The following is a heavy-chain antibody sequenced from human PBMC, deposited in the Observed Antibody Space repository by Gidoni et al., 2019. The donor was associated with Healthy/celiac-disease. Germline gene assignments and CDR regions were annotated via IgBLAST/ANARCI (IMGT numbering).Heavy chain of an antibody. Sequence: QVQLVESGGGVVQPGRSLRLSCAASGFTFSSYGMHWVRQAPGKGLEWVAVISYDGSNKYYADSVKGRFTISRDNSKNTLYLQMNSLRAEDTAVYYCAKGFLEWLLSFDYWGQGTLVTVSS. CDR2: ISYDGSNK. CDR3: AKGFLEWLLSFDY. D-gene: IGHD3-3*01. CDR1: GFTFSSYG. J-gene: IGHJ4*02. V-gene: IGHV3-30*18.